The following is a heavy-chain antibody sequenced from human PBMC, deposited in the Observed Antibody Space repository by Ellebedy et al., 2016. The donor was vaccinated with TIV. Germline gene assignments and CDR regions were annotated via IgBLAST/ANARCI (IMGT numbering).Heavy chain of an antibody. CDR3: ARSPSSTGDRWDS. J-gene: IGHJ4*02. CDR2: FYSGGTT. CDR1: GFSVSSNY. D-gene: IGHD2-21*02. V-gene: IGHV3-53*01. Sequence: PGGSLRLSCAASGFSVSSNYMIWVRQAPGKGLEWVSVFYSGGTTYYAESVKGRFTISRDPSKNTLSLQMNSLRVEDTAVYFCARSPSSTGDRWDSWGQGTLVTVSS.